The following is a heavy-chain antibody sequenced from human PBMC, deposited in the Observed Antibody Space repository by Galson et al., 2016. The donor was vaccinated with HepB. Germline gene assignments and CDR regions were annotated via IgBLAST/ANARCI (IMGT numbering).Heavy chain of an antibody. Sequence: SLRLSCAASGFSLNSFHMHWIRQAPGKGLEWVALAPHDGGNKQYADSVKGRLTISSDSFENTIHLQMNSLGVEDTGLYYCATERGSSGDAAWFDPWGQGTLVTVSS. CDR3: ATERGSSGDAAWFDP. V-gene: IGHV3-30-3*01. CDR1: GFSLNSFH. D-gene: IGHD6-6*01. CDR2: APHDGGNK. J-gene: IGHJ5*02.